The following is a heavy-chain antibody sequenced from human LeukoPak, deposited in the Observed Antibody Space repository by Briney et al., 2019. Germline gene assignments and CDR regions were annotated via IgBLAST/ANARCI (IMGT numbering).Heavy chain of an antibody. V-gene: IGHV3-11*01. CDR1: GFTFSDYY. Sequence: GGSLRLSCAASGFTFSDYYMSWIRQAPGKGLEWVSYISSSGSSTIYYADSVKGRFTISRDNAKNSLYLQMNSLRAEDTAVYYCARDLFGMAHYFDYWGQGTLVTVSS. D-gene: IGHD3-16*01. J-gene: IGHJ4*02. CDR3: ARDLFGMAHYFDY. CDR2: ISSSGSSTI.